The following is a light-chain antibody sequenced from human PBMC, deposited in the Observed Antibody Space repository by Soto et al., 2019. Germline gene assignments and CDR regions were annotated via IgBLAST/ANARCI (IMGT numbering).Light chain of an antibody. CDR3: QQYNNWPPRT. CDR1: QSISNS. J-gene: IGKJ2*01. CDR2: GTS. Sequence: EIVMTQSPASLSVSPGETATLSCRASQSISNSLAWYQQKPGQAPSLLIYGTSTRATGIPARFSGSGSGTEFTLTISSLQSEDSALYYCQQYNNWPPRTFGQGTKLEIK. V-gene: IGKV3-15*01.